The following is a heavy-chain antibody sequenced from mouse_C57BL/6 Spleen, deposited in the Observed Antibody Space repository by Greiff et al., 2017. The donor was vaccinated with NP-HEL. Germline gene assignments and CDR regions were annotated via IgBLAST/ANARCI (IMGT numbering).Heavy chain of an antibody. CDR2: INPSSGYT. Sequence: VQLQQSGADLAKPGASVKLSCKASGYTFTSYWMHWVKQRPGQGLEWIGYINPSSGYTKYNETFKDKATLTADKSSSTAYMQLSSLTYEDSAVYYCARSEVVFPRFDYWGQGTTLTVSS. D-gene: IGHD1-1*01. V-gene: IGHV1-7*01. CDR1: GYTFTSYW. J-gene: IGHJ2*01. CDR3: ARSEVVFPRFDY.